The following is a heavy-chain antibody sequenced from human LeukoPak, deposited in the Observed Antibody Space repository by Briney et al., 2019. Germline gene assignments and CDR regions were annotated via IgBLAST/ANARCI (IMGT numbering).Heavy chain of an antibody. CDR3: ASRITMVRGGDPYYYYYYGMDV. Sequence: SVKVSCKASGGTFSSYAISWVRQAPGQGLEWMGRIIPILGIANYAQKFQGRVTITADKSTSTAYMELSSLRSEDTAVYYCASRITMVRGGDPYYYYYYGMDVWGQGTTVTVSS. V-gene: IGHV1-69*04. D-gene: IGHD3-10*01. CDR2: IIPILGIA. CDR1: GGTFSSYA. J-gene: IGHJ6*02.